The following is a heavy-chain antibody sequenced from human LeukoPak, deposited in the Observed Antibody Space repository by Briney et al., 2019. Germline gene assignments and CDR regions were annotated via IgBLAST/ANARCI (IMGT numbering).Heavy chain of an antibody. CDR2: IYYSDSGST. J-gene: IGHJ4*02. CDR1: GGSISSGGFY. V-gene: IGHV4-31*03. D-gene: IGHD4-17*01. CDR3: ARVNGAFDS. Sequence: ASETLSLTCSVSGGSISSGGFYWSRIRQDPGKGLEWIGYIYYSDSGSTYYNPSLKSRITISVDTSKNQFSLNLTSVTAADTAVYFCARVNGAFDSWGQGSLVTVSS.